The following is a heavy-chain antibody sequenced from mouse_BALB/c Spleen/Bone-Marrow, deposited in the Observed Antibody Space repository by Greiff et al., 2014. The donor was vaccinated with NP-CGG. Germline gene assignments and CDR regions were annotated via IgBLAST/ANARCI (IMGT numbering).Heavy chain of an antibody. V-gene: IGHV2-9*02. J-gene: IGHJ2*01. CDR1: GFSLTSYG. Sequence: VLLVESGPGLVAPSQSLSITCTVSGFSLTSYGVHWVRQPPGKGLEWLGVIWAGGSTNYNSTLMSRLTISKDNSKSQVFLKMNSLQTDATAMYYCARYYYGFLDYWGQGTTLTVSS. D-gene: IGHD1-2*01. CDR3: ARYYYGFLDY. CDR2: IWAGGST.